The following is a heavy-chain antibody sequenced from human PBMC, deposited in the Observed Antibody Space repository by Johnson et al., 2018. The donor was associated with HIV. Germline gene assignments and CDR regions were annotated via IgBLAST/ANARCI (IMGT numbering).Heavy chain of an antibody. V-gene: IGHV3-30*04. CDR1: GFTFSSYA. CDR3: ARDQAIFGVVLASDAFDI. Sequence: QVQLVESGGGLVQPGGSLRLSCAASGFTFSSYAMHWVRQAPGKGLEWVAVISYDGSNKYYADSVKGRFTISSDNSRNTLYLQRNSLRAEDTAGYYCARDQAIFGVVLASDAFDIWGQGTMVTVSS. D-gene: IGHD3-3*01. CDR2: ISYDGSNK. J-gene: IGHJ3*02.